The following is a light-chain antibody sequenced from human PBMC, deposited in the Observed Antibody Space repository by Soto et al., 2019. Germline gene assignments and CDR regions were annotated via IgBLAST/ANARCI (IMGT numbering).Light chain of an antibody. V-gene: IGLV2-14*01. CDR2: EVS. CDR3: SSYTSINTYV. CDR1: SSDVGGYNY. J-gene: IGLJ1*01. Sequence: QSALTQPASVSGSPGQSISISCSGTSSDVGGYNYVSWYQQHPGKAPKLMIYEVSNRPSGVSNRFSGSKSGNTASLTIPGLQAEDEADYYCSSYTSINTYVFGSGTKVTVL.